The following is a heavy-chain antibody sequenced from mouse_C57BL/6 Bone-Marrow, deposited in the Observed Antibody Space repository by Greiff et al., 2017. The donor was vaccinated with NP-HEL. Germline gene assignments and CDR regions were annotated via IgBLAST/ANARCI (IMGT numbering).Heavy chain of an antibody. Sequence: QVQLQQPGAELVKPGASVKVSCKASGYTFTSYWMHWVKQRPGQGLEWIGRIHPSDSDTNYNQKFKGKATLTVDKSSSTAYIQLSSLTSEDSAVYYCAIGYYGSSYPFDYWGQGTTLTVSS. CDR3: AIGYYGSSYPFDY. CDR2: IHPSDSDT. J-gene: IGHJ2*01. V-gene: IGHV1-74*01. CDR1: GYTFTSYW. D-gene: IGHD1-1*01.